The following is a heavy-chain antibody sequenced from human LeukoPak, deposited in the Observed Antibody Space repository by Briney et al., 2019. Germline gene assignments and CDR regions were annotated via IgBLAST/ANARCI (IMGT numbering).Heavy chain of an antibody. CDR1: GFTFSSYG. V-gene: IGHV3-30*03. CDR3: ARDPVGDGYVDY. Sequence: PGRSLRLSCAASGFTFSSYGMHWVRQAPGKGLEWVAVISYDGSNKYYADSVKGRFTISRDNAKNSLYLQMNSLRAEDTAVYYCARDPVGDGYVDYWGQGTLVTVSS. D-gene: IGHD2-21*01. J-gene: IGHJ4*02. CDR2: ISYDGSNK.